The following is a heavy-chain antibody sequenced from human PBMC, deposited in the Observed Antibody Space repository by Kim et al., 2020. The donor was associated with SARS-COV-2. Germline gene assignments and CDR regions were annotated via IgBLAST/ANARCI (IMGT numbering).Heavy chain of an antibody. D-gene: IGHD6-19*01. J-gene: IGHJ6*03. V-gene: IGHV4-34*01. CDR3: ARGEYSSGWYRDYYYYMDV. Sequence: SRVTISVDTSKNQFSLKLSSVTAADTAVYYCARGEYSSGWYRDYYYYMDVWGKGTTVTVSS.